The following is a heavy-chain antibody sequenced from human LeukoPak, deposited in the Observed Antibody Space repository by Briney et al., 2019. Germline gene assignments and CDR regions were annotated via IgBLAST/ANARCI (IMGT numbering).Heavy chain of an antibody. CDR3: ATDRPGGRLVHDY. CDR2: IIPIFGTA. J-gene: IGHJ4*02. D-gene: IGHD6-19*01. V-gene: IGHV1-69*06. Sequence: ASVKVSCKASGGTFSSYAISWVRQAPGQGLEWMGGIIPIFGTANYAQKFQGRVTMTEDTSTDTAHMELSSLRSEDTAVYYCATDRPGGRLVHDYWGQGTLVTVSS. CDR1: GGTFSSYA.